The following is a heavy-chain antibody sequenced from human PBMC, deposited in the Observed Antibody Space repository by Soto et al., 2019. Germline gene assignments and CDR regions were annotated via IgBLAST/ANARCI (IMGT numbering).Heavy chain of an antibody. Sequence: LRLSFAASGFTLRTYTMNWVRQAPGKGLEWVSSISISSSDRYYADSVRGRFTISRDNAKNALYLQMNSLRADDTAVYFCVRGMNPLFGGQGTLVTVSS. CDR1: GFTLRTYT. V-gene: IGHV3-21*06. J-gene: IGHJ4*01. CDR3: VRGMNPLF. CDR2: ISISSSDR.